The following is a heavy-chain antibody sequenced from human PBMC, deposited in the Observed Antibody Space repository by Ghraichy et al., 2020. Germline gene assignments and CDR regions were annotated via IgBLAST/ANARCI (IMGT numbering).Heavy chain of an antibody. V-gene: IGHV3-23*01. J-gene: IGHJ5*02. Sequence: GGSLRLSCAASGFTFSSYAMSWVRQAPGKGLEWVSAISGSGGSTYYADSVKGRFTISRDNSKSTLFLQMNSLRAEDTAVYYCANHAVAGTSSCFDPWGQGTLVTVSS. CDR2: ISGSGGST. CDR1: GFTFSSYA. D-gene: IGHD6-19*01. CDR3: ANHAVAGTSSCFDP.